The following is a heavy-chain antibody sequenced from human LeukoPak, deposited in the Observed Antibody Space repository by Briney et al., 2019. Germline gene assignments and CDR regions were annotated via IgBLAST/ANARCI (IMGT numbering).Heavy chain of an antibody. J-gene: IGHJ4*02. CDR3: ARGGGDHGDLANDY. Sequence: SETLSLTCTVSGGSISGYYWSWIRRPAGKGLEWIGRIYTSGSTDYSPSLKSRVTMSVDTSKNQFSLRLTSVTAADTAVYYCARGGGDHGDLANDYWGQGTLVTVSA. CDR2: IYTSGST. D-gene: IGHD4-17*01. CDR1: GGSISGYY. V-gene: IGHV4-4*07.